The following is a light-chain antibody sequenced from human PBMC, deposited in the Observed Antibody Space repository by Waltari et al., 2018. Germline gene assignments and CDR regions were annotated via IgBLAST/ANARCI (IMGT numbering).Light chain of an antibody. CDR2: FNN. CDR1: SSSIGRNT. V-gene: IGLV1-44*01. J-gene: IGLJ3*02. CDR3: AAWDDSLKGWV. Sequence: QSVLTQPPSASGTPGQRVTISCSGSSSSIGRNTVNWYQQLPGSAPKLLIHFNNQRPSGVPDRFSGSKSGASASLAISGLQSEDEADYYCAAWDDSLKGWVFGGGTKVTVL.